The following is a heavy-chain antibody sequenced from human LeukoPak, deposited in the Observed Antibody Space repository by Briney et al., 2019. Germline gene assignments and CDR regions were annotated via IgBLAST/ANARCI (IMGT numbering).Heavy chain of an antibody. CDR1: GGTFSSYA. J-gene: IGHJ3*02. V-gene: IGHV1-69*13. CDR2: IIPIFGTA. CDR3: ARAHCSSTSCPPDAFDI. D-gene: IGHD2-2*01. Sequence: APVKVSCKASGGTFSSYAISWVRQAPGQGLEWMGGIIPIFGTANYAQKFQGRVTITADESTSTAYMELSSLRSEDTAVYYCARAHCSSTSCPPDAFDIWGQGTMVTVSS.